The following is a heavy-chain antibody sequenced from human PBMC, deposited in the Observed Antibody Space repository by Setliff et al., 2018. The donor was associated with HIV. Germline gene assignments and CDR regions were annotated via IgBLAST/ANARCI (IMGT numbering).Heavy chain of an antibody. CDR2: IKEDGSEK. Sequence: GGSLRLSCEASGFIFSRYWMSWVRQAPGKGLEWVANIKEDGSEKYYVDSVKGRFTVSRDNAENSVYLQMNGLRVDDTALYYCARDGGEYWGEGTLVTVSS. CDR1: GFIFSRYW. D-gene: IGHD3-16*01. J-gene: IGHJ4*02. V-gene: IGHV3-7*03. CDR3: ARDGGEY.